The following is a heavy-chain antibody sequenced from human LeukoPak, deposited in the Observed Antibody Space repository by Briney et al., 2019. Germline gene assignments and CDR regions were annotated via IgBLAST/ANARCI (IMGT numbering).Heavy chain of an antibody. Sequence: GGSLRLSCAASGFTFSGYSMNWVRQAPGKGLEWVSSISSSSSYIYYADSVKGRFTISRENAKNSLYLQMNSLRAEDTAVYYCARAPTYYDILTGYPDYWGQGTLVTVSS. CDR2: ISSSSSYI. D-gene: IGHD3-9*01. CDR1: GFTFSGYS. J-gene: IGHJ4*02. CDR3: ARAPTYYDILTGYPDY. V-gene: IGHV3-21*01.